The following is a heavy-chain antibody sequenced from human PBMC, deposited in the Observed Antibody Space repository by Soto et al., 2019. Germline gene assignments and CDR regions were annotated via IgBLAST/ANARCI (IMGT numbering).Heavy chain of an antibody. CDR3: ATPGGYGDYGWFDP. CDR1: GGTFSSYA. D-gene: IGHD4-17*01. CDR2: IIPIFGTA. Sequence: SVKVSCKASGGTFSSYAISWVRQAPGQGLEWMGGIIPIFGTANYAQKFQGRVTITADEPTSTAYMELSSLRSEDTAVYYCATPGGYGDYGWFDPWGQGTLVTVSS. V-gene: IGHV1-69*13. J-gene: IGHJ5*02.